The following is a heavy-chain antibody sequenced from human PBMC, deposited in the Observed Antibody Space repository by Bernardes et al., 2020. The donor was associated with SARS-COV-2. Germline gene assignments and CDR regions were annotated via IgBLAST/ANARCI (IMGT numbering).Heavy chain of an antibody. D-gene: IGHD3-3*01. CDR3: ATDSISGIVIMAWVY. CDR1: GSSLTAAS. V-gene: IGHV1-24*01. Sequence: ASVKVSCKVSGSSLTAASIYWVRQAPGKGLEWMGSFDPQYGDPIYAQKFQGRITMTEDTSTDTAYMELSGLRSDDTAVYYCATDSISGIVIMAWVYWGQGTLVTVSS. J-gene: IGHJ4*02. CDR2: FDPQYGDP.